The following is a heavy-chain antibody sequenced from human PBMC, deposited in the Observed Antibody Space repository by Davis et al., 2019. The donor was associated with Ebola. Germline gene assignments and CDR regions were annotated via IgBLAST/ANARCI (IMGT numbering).Heavy chain of an antibody. CDR1: GFTFNTYA. V-gene: IGHV3-23*01. D-gene: IGHD1-26*01. Sequence: GESLKISCAASGFTFNTYAMTWVRQAPGKGLEWVSAISGSGGSTYYADSVKGRFTISRDNAKNSLYLQMNSLRAEDTAVYYCARSRVPDPTTPFDYWGQGTLVTVSS. CDR2: ISGSGGST. J-gene: IGHJ4*02. CDR3: ARSRVPDPTTPFDY.